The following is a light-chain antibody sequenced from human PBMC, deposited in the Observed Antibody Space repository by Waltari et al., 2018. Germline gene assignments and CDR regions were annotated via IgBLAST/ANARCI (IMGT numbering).Light chain of an antibody. CDR2: DVS. Sequence: QSALTPPASVSGSPGQTITISCTGTRSDVGVYNPVSWYQQHPGKAPKPMIYDVSNRPSGVSNRFSGSKSGNTSSLTSSGLQAEDEADYYCSSYTSSTVVFGGGTKLTVL. V-gene: IGLV2-14*03. CDR1: RSDVGVYNP. CDR3: SSYTSSTVV. J-gene: IGLJ2*01.